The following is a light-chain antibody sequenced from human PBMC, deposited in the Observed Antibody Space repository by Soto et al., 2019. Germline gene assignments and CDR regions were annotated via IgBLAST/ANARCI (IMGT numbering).Light chain of an antibody. CDR2: GNN. V-gene: IGLV1-47*02. J-gene: IGLJ3*02. CDR3: AARDDSLSGPNWV. Sequence: QLVLTQPPSASGTPGQRVTISCSGSSSNIGSNYVYWYQQLPGTAPKLLIYGNNQRPSGVPDRFSGSKSGTSASLAISGLRSEDEAYYYCAARDDSLSGPNWVFGGGTQLTVL. CDR1: SSNIGSNY.